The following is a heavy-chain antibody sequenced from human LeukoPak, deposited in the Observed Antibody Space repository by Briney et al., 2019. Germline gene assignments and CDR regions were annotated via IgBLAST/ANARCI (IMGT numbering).Heavy chain of an antibody. V-gene: IGHV1-69-2*01. CDR1: GYTFTDYH. J-gene: IGHJ4*02. D-gene: IGHD6-13*01. CDR3: ATSGIAAAGGVNY. CDR2: VDPEDGET. Sequence: ASVKVSCKVSGYTFTDYHMHWVQQAPGKGLEWMGLVDPEDGETIYAEKFQGRVTITADTSTDTAYMELSSLRSEDTAVYYCATSGIAAAGGVNYWGQGTLVTVSS.